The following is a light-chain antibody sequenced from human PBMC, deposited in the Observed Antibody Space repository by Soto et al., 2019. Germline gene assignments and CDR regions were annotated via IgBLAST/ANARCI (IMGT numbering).Light chain of an antibody. CDR2: EVT. V-gene: IGLV2-8*01. Sequence: QSALTQPPSASGSPGQSVTISCTGTSSDVGGYNFVSWYQQHPGKVPKNVIYEVTKPPSGVPDRFSGSKSGNTASLTVSGLQAEDEAHYYCSSFGSDNKVLFGGGTKLTVL. CDR1: SSDVGGYNF. CDR3: SSFGSDNKVL. J-gene: IGLJ3*02.